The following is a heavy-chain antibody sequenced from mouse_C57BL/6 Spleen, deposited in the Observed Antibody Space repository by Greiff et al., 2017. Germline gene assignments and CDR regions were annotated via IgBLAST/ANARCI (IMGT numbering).Heavy chain of an antibody. CDR3: ARSLITTEAMDD. Sequence: VQLQQPGAELVMPGASVKLSCKASGYTFTSYWMHWVKQRPGQGLEWIGEIDPSDSYTNYNQKFKGKSTLTVDKSSSTAYMQLSSLTSEDSAVYYCARSLITTEAMDDWGQGTSVTVSS. CDR1: GYTFTSYW. D-gene: IGHD1-1*01. CDR2: IDPSDSYT. V-gene: IGHV1-69*01. J-gene: IGHJ4*01.